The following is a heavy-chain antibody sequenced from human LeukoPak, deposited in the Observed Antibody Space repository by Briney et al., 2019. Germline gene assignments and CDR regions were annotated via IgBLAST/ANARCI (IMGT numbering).Heavy chain of an antibody. Sequence: SVKVSCKASGGTFSSYAISWVRQAPGQGLEWMGGIIPIFGTANYAQKFQGRVTITADESTSTAYMELSSLRSEDTAVYYCARGKVPAAILYSHAFDIWGQGTMVTVSS. V-gene: IGHV1-69*13. J-gene: IGHJ3*02. CDR2: IIPIFGTA. D-gene: IGHD2-2*02. CDR1: GGTFSSYA. CDR3: ARGKVPAAILYSHAFDI.